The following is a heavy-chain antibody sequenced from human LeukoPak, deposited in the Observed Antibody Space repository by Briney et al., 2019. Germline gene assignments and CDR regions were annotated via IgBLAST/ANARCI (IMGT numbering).Heavy chain of an antibody. CDR1: GFTFDDYA. CDR3: VRDRYYSLDY. Sequence: GGSLRLSCAASGFTFDDYAIHWVRQAPGKGLEWVSSISWNSGSIGYADSVKGRFTISRDNAKNTLYLQINSLRAEDTAVYYCVRDRYYSLDYWGQGTLVTVSS. V-gene: IGHV3-9*01. J-gene: IGHJ4*02. CDR2: ISWNSGSI. D-gene: IGHD3-10*01.